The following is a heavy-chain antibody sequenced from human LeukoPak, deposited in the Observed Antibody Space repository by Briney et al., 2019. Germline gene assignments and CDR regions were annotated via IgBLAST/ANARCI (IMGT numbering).Heavy chain of an antibody. CDR1: GGSISSGGYY. V-gene: IGHV4-31*03. CDR2: IYYSGST. D-gene: IGHD6-19*01. CDR3: VRVGVVAGTGWFDP. J-gene: IGHJ5*02. Sequence: PSQTLSLTCTVSGGSISSGGYYWSWIRQHPGKGLEWIGYIYYSGSTYYNPSLKSRVTISVDTSKNQFSLKLSSVTAADTAVYYCVRVGVVAGTGWFDPWGQGTLVTVSS.